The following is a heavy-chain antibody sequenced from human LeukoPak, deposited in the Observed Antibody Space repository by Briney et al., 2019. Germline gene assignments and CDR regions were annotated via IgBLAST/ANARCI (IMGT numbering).Heavy chain of an antibody. J-gene: IGHJ4*02. Sequence: GGSLRLSCAGSGFSFSSHGMNWVRQAPGKGLEWVSGISPSGDITYYTDSVRGRFTISRDNSKNTLDLQMNSLRAEDTAVYYCAKDDAWVRYQDWGQGTLVTVSS. CDR1: GFSFSSHG. D-gene: IGHD5-12*01. CDR3: AKDDAWVRYQD. V-gene: IGHV3-23*01. CDR2: ISPSGDIT.